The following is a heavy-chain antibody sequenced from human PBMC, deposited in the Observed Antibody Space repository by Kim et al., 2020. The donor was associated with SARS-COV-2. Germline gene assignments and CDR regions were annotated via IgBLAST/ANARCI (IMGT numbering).Heavy chain of an antibody. V-gene: IGHV4-34*01. CDR1: GGSFSGYY. Sequence: SETLSLTCAVYGGSFSGYYWSWIRQPPGKGLEWIGEINHSGSTNYNPSLKSRVTISVDTSKNQFSLKLSSVTAADTAVYYCARRLSSSSYYFDYWGQGTLVTVSS. CDR2: INHSGST. CDR3: ARRLSSSSYYFDY. D-gene: IGHD6-13*01. J-gene: IGHJ4*02.